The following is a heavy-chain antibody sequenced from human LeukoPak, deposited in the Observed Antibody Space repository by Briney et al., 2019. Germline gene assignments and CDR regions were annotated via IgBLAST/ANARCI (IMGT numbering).Heavy chain of an antibody. CDR3: ARGSSGDGYNYYYYYYMDV. D-gene: IGHD5-24*01. V-gene: IGHV4-59*11. Sequence: SETLSFTCTVSGGSICPLYWSWIRQPPGKGLEFIGCIYYSGTTNYNPSLKSRVTLSVDTSKNQFSLKLSSVTAADTAVYYCARGSSGDGYNYYYYYYMDVWGKGTTVTVSS. J-gene: IGHJ6*03. CDR2: IYYSGTT. CDR1: GGSICPLY.